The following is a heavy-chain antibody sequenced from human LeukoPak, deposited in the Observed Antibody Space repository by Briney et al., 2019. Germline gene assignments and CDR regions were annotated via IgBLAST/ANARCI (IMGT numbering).Heavy chain of an antibody. CDR3: AKSGGGYCSGGSCPFDY. D-gene: IGHD2-15*01. J-gene: IGHJ4*02. CDR2: ISWDGGST. CDR1: GFTFDDYA. Sequence: GGSLRLSCAASGFTFDDYAMHWVRQAPGKGLEWVSLISWDGGSTYYADSVKGRFTISRDNSKNSLYLQMNSLRAEDTALYYCAKSGGGYCSGGSCPFDYWGQGTLVTVSS. V-gene: IGHV3-43D*03.